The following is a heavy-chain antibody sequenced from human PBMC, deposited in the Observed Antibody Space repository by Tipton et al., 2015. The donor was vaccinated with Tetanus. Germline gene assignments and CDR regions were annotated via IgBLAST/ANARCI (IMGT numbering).Heavy chain of an antibody. CDR1: GGSISSYY. V-gene: IGHV4-59*08. D-gene: IGHD3-16*01. J-gene: IGHJ3*02. CDR2: IYYSGGT. Sequence: GLVKPSETLSLTCTVSGGSISSYYWSWIRQPPGKGLEWIGYIYYSGGTNYNPSLKSRVTILVDTSKNQFSLKLSSVTAADTAVYYCARQITAADAFDTWGQGTMVTVS. CDR3: ARQITAADAFDT.